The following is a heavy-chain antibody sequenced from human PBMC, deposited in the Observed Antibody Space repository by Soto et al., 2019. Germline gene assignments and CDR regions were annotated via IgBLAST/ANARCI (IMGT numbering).Heavy chain of an antibody. CDR2: VSHDGRNT. J-gene: IGHJ4*02. V-gene: IGHV3-30*18. D-gene: IGHD6-19*01. Sequence: GGSLRLSCAASGFTFSDYAMHWVRQAPGKGLEWVAVVSHDGRNTHYADSVKGRFTISRDSSKNTLSLEMTSLRAEDTAVYYCAKGGRQWLVTSDFNYWGQGALVTVS. CDR3: AKGGRQWLVTSDFNY. CDR1: GFTFSDYA.